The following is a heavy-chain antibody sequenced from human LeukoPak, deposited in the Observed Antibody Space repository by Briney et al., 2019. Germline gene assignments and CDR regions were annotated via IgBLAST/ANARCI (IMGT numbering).Heavy chain of an antibody. CDR1: GFTFSSYG. D-gene: IGHD6-19*01. CDR3: AKDNSWQWLVTD. Sequence: GGSLRLSCAASGFTFSSYGMHWVRQAPGKGLEWVAVISYDGSNKYYADSVKGRSTTSRDNSKNTLYLQMNSLRAEDTAVYYCAKDNSWQWLVTDWGQGTLVTVSS. CDR2: ISYDGSNK. J-gene: IGHJ4*02. V-gene: IGHV3-30*18.